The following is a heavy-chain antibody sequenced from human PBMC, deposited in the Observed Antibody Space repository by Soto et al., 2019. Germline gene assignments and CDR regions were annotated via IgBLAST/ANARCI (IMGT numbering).Heavy chain of an antibody. CDR3: ARDKGNFYGSGSYYNPRGRYYYYYGMDV. CDR1: GGTFSSYA. Sequence: GASVKVSCKASGGTFSSYAISWVRQAPGQGLEWMGGLLPILGTANYAQKFQGRVQITADKYTSTAYMELSSLRSQDTAVYYCARDKGNFYGSGSYYNPRGRYYYYYGMDVWGQGTTVTASS. D-gene: IGHD3-10*01. J-gene: IGHJ6*02. V-gene: IGHV1-69*10. CDR2: LLPILGTA.